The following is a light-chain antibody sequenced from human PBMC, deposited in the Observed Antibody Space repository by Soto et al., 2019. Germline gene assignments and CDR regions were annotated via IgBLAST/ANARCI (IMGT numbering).Light chain of an antibody. Sequence: IWMTQSPSLLSAYVGDRVTITCRASQTISSWLAWYQQKPGKAPKLLIYKASTLKSGVPSRFSGSGSGTEFTLTISSLQPDDFATYYCQHYNSYSEAFGQGTKV. CDR3: QHYNSYSEA. J-gene: IGKJ1*01. CDR1: QTISSW. V-gene: IGKV1-5*03. CDR2: KAS.